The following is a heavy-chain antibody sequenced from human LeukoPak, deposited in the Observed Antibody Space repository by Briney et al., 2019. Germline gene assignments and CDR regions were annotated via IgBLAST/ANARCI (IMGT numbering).Heavy chain of an antibody. CDR3: AKDSIGVTGRKGGFEY. Sequence: GGSLRLSCAACGFTFSSYGMHWVRQAPGKGLEWVSDISGSGGSTYYADSVKGRFTISRDNSKNTLYLQMNSLRAEDTAVYYCAKDSIGVTGRKGGFEYWGQGTLVTVAS. D-gene: IGHD6-19*01. CDR2: ISGSGGST. J-gene: IGHJ4*02. V-gene: IGHV3-23*01. CDR1: GFTFSSYG.